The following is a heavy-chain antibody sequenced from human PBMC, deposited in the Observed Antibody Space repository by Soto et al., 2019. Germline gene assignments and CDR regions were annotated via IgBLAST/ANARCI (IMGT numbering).Heavy chain of an antibody. V-gene: IGHV3-33*01. CDR2: IWYDGSNK. D-gene: IGHD3-22*01. CDR3: ARGAYYYDSSGYYVEGY. Sequence: QVQLVESGGGVVQPGRSLRLSCAASGFTFSSYGMHWVRQAPGKGLEWVAVIWYDGSNKYYADSVKGRFTISRDNSKNTLYLQMNSLRAEDTAVYYCARGAYYYDSSGYYVEGYWGXXTXXXVSS. CDR1: GFTFSSYG. J-gene: IGHJ4*01.